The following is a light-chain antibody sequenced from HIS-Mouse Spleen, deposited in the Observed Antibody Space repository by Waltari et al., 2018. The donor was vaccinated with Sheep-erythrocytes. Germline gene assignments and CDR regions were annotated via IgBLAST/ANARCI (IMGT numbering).Light chain of an antibody. J-gene: IGLJ1*01. CDR1: SSTLGGYNS. CDR3: CSYAGSYNHV. CDR2: DVS. V-gene: IGLV2-11*01. Sequence: QSALTQPRSVSGSPGQSVTISCTGTSSTLGGYNSVPWYQQHPGKAPKLMIYDVSKRPSGVPDRFSGSKSGNTASLTISGLQAEDEADYYCCSYAGSYNHVFATGTKVTVL.